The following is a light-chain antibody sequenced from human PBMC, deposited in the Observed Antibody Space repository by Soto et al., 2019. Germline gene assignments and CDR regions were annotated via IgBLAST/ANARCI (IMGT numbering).Light chain of an antibody. CDR3: CSYAGSYVV. V-gene: IGLV2-11*01. Sequence: QSALTQPRSVSGSPGPSVTISCTGTSSDVGGYNYVSWYQQHPGKAPKLMIYDVSKRPSGVPDRFSGSKSGNTASLTISGLQAEDEADYYCCSYAGSYVVFGGGTKRTVL. CDR1: SSDVGGYNY. CDR2: DVS. J-gene: IGLJ2*01.